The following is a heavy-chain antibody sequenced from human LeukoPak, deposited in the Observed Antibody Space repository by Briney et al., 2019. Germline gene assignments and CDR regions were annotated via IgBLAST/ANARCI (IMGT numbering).Heavy chain of an antibody. J-gene: IGHJ5*02. Sequence: SETLSLTCTVSGGSISSGGYYWSWIRQHPGKGLEWIGYISYSGSPYYNPSLKSRVIISVDTSFNQFSLKLSSVTAADTAVYYCAATRDYVAWFDPWGQGTLVTVSS. CDR2: ISYSGSP. D-gene: IGHD4-17*01. CDR1: GGSISSGGYY. CDR3: AATRDYVAWFDP. V-gene: IGHV4-31*03.